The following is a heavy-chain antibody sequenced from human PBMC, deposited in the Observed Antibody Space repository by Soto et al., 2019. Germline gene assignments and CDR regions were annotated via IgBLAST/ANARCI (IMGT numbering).Heavy chain of an antibody. D-gene: IGHD2-2*01. CDR3: AREVVVVPAAVAYYYYYYMDV. CDR2: MNPNSGNT. Sequence: GASVKVSWKASGYTFTSYDINWVRQATGQGLEWMGWMNPNSGNTGYAQKFQGRVTMTRNTSISTAYMELSSLRSEDTAVYYCAREVVVVPAAVAYYYYYYMDVWAKRTTVTVSS. V-gene: IGHV1-8*01. CDR1: GYTFTSYD. J-gene: IGHJ6*03.